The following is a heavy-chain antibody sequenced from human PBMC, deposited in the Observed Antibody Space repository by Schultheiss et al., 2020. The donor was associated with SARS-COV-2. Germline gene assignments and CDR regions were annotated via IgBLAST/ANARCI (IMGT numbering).Heavy chain of an antibody. Sequence: GGSLRLSCAASGFTVSSNYMSWVRQAPGKGLEWVSAISGSGGSTYYADSVKGRFTISRDNSKNTLYLQMNSLRAEDTAVYYCAKGQIQYVHYMDVWGKGTTVTVSS. D-gene: IGHD4-11*01. CDR2: ISGSGGST. J-gene: IGHJ6*03. V-gene: IGHV3-23*01. CDR3: AKGQIQYVHYMDV. CDR1: GFTVSSNY.